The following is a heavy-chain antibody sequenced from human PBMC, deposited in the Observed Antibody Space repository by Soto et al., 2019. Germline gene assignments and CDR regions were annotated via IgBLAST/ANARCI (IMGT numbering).Heavy chain of an antibody. CDR1: GGSISSYY. V-gene: IGHV4-59*01. J-gene: IGHJ4*02. D-gene: IGHD6-6*01. CDR3: ARDLGYSSSYYFDY. Sequence: SETLSLTCTVSGGSISSYYWSWIRQPPGKGLEWIGYIYYSGSTNYNPSLKSRVTISVDTSKNQFSLKLSSVTAADTAVYYCARDLGYSSSYYFDYWGQGTLVTVSS. CDR2: IYYSGST.